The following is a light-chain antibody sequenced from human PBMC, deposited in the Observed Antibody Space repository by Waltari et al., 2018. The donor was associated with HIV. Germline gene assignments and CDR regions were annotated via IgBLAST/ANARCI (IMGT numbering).Light chain of an antibody. CDR1: QSVLYSSNNKNY. Sequence: DIVMTQSPDSLAVSLGERATINCKSSQSVLYSSNNKNYLAWYQQKLGQPPKLLIYWASTRESGVPDRFSGSGSGADFTLTISSLQAEDVAVYYCQQYYSTPFTFGPGTKVDIK. CDR3: QQYYSTPFT. J-gene: IGKJ3*01. V-gene: IGKV4-1*01. CDR2: WAS.